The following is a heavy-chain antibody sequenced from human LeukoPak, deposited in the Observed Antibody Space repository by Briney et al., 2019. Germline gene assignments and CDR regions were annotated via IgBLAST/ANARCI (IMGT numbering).Heavy chain of an antibody. J-gene: IGHJ4*02. Sequence: GGSLKLSLAAAGFTFSSYSMNWSRQPQGKGLEWVSSISSSSSYIYYADSVKGRFTISRDNAKNSLYLQMNSLRAEDTAVYYCAGYYGSGSTFDYWGQGTLATVSS. CDR2: ISSSSSYI. CDR3: AGYYGSGSTFDY. CDR1: GFTFSSYS. D-gene: IGHD3-10*01. V-gene: IGHV3-21*01.